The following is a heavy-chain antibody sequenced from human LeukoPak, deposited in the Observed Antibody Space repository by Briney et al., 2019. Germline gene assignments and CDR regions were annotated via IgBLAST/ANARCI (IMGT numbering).Heavy chain of an antibody. CDR3: ARRYCIGGNCRYYIDY. D-gene: IGHD2-15*01. J-gene: IGHJ4*02. V-gene: IGHV5-51*01. CDR1: GYSFTNYW. Sequence: GESLKISCKGSGYSFTNYWIGWVRQMPGKGLEWMGIIYPGDSDTRYSPSFQGQVTISADKSINTAYLQWSSLKASDTAMYYCARRYCIGGNCRYYIDYWGQGPLVTVSS. CDR2: IYPGDSDT.